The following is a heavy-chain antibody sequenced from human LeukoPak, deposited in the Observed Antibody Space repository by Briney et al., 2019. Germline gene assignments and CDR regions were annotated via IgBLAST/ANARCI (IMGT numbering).Heavy chain of an antibody. J-gene: IGHJ3*02. CDR2: IYPGDSDT. Sequence: NSGESLKISCKGSGYSFTTYWIGWVRQMPGKGLEWMGIIYPGDSDTRYSPSFQGQVTISADKSISTAYLLWSSLKASDTAMYYCASSVSGCAPSGAFDIWGQGTMVTVSS. V-gene: IGHV5-51*01. CDR1: GYSFTTYW. D-gene: IGHD6-19*01. CDR3: ASSVSGCAPSGAFDI.